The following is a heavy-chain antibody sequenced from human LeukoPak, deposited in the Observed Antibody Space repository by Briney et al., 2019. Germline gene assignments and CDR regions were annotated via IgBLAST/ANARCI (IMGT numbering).Heavy chain of an antibody. V-gene: IGHV3-30*18. J-gene: IGHJ4*02. CDR2: ISYDGSNK. CDR1: GFTFSSYG. D-gene: IGHD3-9*01. Sequence: GGSLRLSCAASGFTFSSYGMHWVRQAPGKGLEWVAVISYDGSNKYYADSVKGRFTISRDNSKNTLYPQMNSLRAEDTAVYYCAKGGYDILTGYYDYWGQGTLVTVSS. CDR3: AKGGYDILTGYYDY.